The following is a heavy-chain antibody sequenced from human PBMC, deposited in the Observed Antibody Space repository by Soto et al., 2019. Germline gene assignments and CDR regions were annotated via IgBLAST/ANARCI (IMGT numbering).Heavy chain of an antibody. Sequence: SETLSLTCTVSGGSISSYYWSWIRQPPGKGLEWIGYIYYSGSTNYNPSLKSRVTISVDTSKNQFSLKLSSVTAADTAVYYCASIFDFWSGWLAFDIWGQGTMVTVSS. D-gene: IGHD3-3*01. J-gene: IGHJ3*02. V-gene: IGHV4-59*01. CDR2: IYYSGST. CDR1: GGSISSYY. CDR3: ASIFDFWSGWLAFDI.